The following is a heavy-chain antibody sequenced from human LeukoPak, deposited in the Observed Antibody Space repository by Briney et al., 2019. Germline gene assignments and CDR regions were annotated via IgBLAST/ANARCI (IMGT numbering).Heavy chain of an antibody. Sequence: GGSLRLSCAASGFTFSSYAMHWVRQAPGKGLEWVAVISYDGSNKYYADSVKGRFTISRDNSKKTLYLQMSSLRAEDSAIYYCAYKWSCDYWGQGTLVTVSS. V-gene: IGHV3-30-3*01. CDR3: AYKWSCDY. J-gene: IGHJ4*02. CDR2: ISYDGSNK. D-gene: IGHD1-1*01. CDR1: GFTFSSYA.